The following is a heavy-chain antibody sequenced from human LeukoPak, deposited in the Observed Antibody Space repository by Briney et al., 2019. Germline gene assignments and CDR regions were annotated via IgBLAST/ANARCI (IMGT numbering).Heavy chain of an antibody. J-gene: IGHJ4*02. CDR1: GGSFSGYY. CDR3: ARATPFDY. Sequence: SETLSLTCAVYGGSFSGYYWSWIRQPPGKGLEWIGSIYHSGSTYYNPSLKSRVTISVDTSKNQFSLKLSSVTAADTAVYYCARATPFDYWGQGTLVTVSS. CDR2: IYHSGST. V-gene: IGHV4-34*01.